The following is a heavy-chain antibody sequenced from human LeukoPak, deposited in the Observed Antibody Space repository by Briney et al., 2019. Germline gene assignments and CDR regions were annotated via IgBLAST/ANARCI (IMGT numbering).Heavy chain of an antibody. D-gene: IGHD7-27*01. CDR3: ARDELGGAFDI. Sequence: NPSETLSLTCTVSGGSISSYYWSWIRQPPGKGLEWIGYIYCSGSTNYNPSLKSRVTISVDTSKNQFSLKLSSVTAADTAVYYCARDELGGAFDIWGQGTMVTVSS. J-gene: IGHJ3*02. V-gene: IGHV4-59*01. CDR1: GGSISSYY. CDR2: IYCSGST.